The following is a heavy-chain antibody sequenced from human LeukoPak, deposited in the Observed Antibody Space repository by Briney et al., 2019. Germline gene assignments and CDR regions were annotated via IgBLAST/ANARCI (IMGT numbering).Heavy chain of an antibody. J-gene: IGHJ4*02. V-gene: IGHV4-31*03. D-gene: IGHD1-20*01. CDR2: IYYSGST. CDR1: GGSISSGGYY. Sequence: SQTLSLTCTVSGGSISSGGYYWSWIRQHPGKGLEWIGYIYYSGSTYYNPSLKSRVTISVDTSKNQFSLKLSSVTAADTAAYYCAREVGITGTTSLAIDYWGQGTLVTVSS. CDR3: AREVGITGTTSLAIDY.